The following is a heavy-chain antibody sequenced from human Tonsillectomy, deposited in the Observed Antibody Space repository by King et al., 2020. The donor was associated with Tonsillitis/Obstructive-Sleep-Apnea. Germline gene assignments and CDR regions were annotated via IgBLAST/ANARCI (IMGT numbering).Heavy chain of an antibody. V-gene: IGHV4-61*01. J-gene: IGHJ6*03. D-gene: IGHD3-10*01. CDR2: IYYSGST. CDR1: GGSVSSGSYY. CDR3: AGDHRVRGAKYYYYYMDV. Sequence: VQLQESGPGLVKPSETLSLTCTVSGGSVSSGSYYWSWIRQPPGKGLEWIGYIYYSGSTNYNPSLKSRVTISVDTSKNQFSLKLSSVTAADTAVYYFAGDHRVRGAKYYYYYMDVWGKGTTVTVSS.